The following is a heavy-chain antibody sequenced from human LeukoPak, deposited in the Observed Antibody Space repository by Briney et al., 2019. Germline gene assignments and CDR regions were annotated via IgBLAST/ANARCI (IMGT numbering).Heavy chain of an antibody. D-gene: IGHD1-1*01. CDR3: ARSPRGTHYYYGMDV. CDR2: INPNSGGT. J-gene: IGHJ6*02. Sequence: ASVKVSCKASGSTFTGHYMNWVRQAPGQGLEWMGWINPNSGGTNYAQKFQGRVTMTRDTSISTAYMELSRLRSDDTAVYYCARSPRGTHYYYGMDVWGQGTTVTVSS. CDR1: GSTFTGHY. V-gene: IGHV1-2*02.